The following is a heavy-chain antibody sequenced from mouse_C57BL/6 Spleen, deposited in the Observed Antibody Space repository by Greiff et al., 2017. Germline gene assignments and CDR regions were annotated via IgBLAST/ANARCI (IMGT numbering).Heavy chain of an antibody. CDR3: AGNYVFYAMDY. V-gene: IGHV1-53*01. D-gene: IGHD2-1*01. Sequence: QVQLLQPGTELVKPGASVKLSCTASGYTFTSYWMHWVKQRPGQGLEWIGNINPSNGGTNYNEKFKSKATLTVDKSSSTAYMQRSSLTSEDSAVYYCAGNYVFYAMDYWGQGTSVTVSS. J-gene: IGHJ4*01. CDR2: INPSNGGT. CDR1: GYTFTSYW.